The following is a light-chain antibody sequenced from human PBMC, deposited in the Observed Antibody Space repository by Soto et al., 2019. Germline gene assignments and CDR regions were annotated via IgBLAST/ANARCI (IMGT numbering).Light chain of an antibody. Sequence: AIQMTQSPSSLSASVGDRVTITCRASQGIRNDLGWYQQKPGKAPKVLIYGASSLQSGVPSRFSGSGSGTVFTLTINSLQPEDFATYYCLQDYNYPWTFGQGTKVEIK. CDR1: QGIRND. V-gene: IGKV1-6*01. CDR3: LQDYNYPWT. J-gene: IGKJ1*01. CDR2: GAS.